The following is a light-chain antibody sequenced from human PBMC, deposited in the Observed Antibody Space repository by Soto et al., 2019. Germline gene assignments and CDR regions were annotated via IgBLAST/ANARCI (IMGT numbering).Light chain of an antibody. V-gene: IGLV2-14*01. CDR2: EVS. J-gene: IGLJ3*02. CDR3: SSYTCSSLSRV. CDR1: SSDVGGYNY. Sequence: QSALTQPASVSGSPGQSITISCTGTSSDVGGYNYVSWYQQHPGKAPKLMIYEVSNRPSGVSNRFSGSKSGNTASLTISGLQAKDEADYYCSSYTCSSLSRVFGGGTKLTVL.